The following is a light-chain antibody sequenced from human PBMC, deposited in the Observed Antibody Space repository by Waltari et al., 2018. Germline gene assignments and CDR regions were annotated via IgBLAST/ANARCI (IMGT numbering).Light chain of an antibody. CDR3: DSYTSSVTRI. CDR2: DVT. J-gene: IGLJ1*01. Sequence: QSALTQPDSVSGSPGQSITISCTGTSSDVGGYNYVAWFQQYPGKAPKLLIYDVTNRFAGVSNRFSGSKSGNTASLTISGLQAEDEADYYCDSYTSSVTRIFGTGTKVTVL. V-gene: IGLV2-14*03. CDR1: SSDVGGYNY.